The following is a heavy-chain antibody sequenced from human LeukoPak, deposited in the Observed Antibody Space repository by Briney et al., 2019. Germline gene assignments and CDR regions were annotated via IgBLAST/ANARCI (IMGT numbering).Heavy chain of an antibody. J-gene: IGHJ6*02. CDR3: ARHVSGDYGWLDV. D-gene: IGHD4-17*01. CDR2: INHRGST. CDR1: GGSFRGYY. Sequence: PSETLSLTCAVYGGSFRGYYWSWIRQPPGKGLEWIGEINHRGSTKYNPSLKSRVTISVDTSKNQFSLNLRSATAADTAVYYCARHVSGDYGWLDVWGQGTTVAVSS. V-gene: IGHV4-34*01.